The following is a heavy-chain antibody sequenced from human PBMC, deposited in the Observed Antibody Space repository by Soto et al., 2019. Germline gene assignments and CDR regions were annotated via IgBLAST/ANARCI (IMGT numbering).Heavy chain of an antibody. V-gene: IGHV3-11*01. CDR3: AGGSTQNIYYMDV. J-gene: IGHJ6*03. Sequence: PGGSLRLSCAASGFTFSDYYMSWIRQAPGKGLEWVSYISSSGSTIYYADSVKGRFTISRDNAKNSLYLQMNSLRAEDTAVYYCAGGSTQNIYYMDVWGKGTTVTVSS. D-gene: IGHD2-2*01. CDR1: GFTFSDYY. CDR2: ISSSGSTI.